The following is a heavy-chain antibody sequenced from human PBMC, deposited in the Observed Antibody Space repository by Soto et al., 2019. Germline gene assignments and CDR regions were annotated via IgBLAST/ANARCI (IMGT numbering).Heavy chain of an antibody. CDR3: ATYYYDSSGYYSPTSFAY. CDR1: GGSISSGGYY. J-gene: IGHJ4*02. Sequence: SETLSLTCTVSGGSISSGGYYWSWIRQHPGKGLEWIGYIYYSGSTYYNPSLKSRVTISVDTSKNQFSLKLSSVTAADTAVYYCATYYYDSSGYYSPTSFAYWGQGTLVTVSS. V-gene: IGHV4-31*03. D-gene: IGHD3-22*01. CDR2: IYYSGST.